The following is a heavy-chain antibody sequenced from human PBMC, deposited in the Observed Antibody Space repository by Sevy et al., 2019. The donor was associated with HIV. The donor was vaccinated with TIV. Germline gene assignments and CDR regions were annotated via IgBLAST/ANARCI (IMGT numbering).Heavy chain of an antibody. CDR1: GFTFSSYA. D-gene: IGHD6-6*01. V-gene: IGHV3-23*01. CDR3: AKDAVSSRRNYYYYYMDV. CDR2: ISGSGGST. Sequence: GGSLRLSCAASGFTFSSYAMSWVRQAPGKGLEWVSAISGSGGSTYYADSVKGRFTISRDNSKNTLYLQMNSLRAEDTAVYYCAKDAVSSRRNYYYYYMDVWGKWTTVTVSS. J-gene: IGHJ6*03.